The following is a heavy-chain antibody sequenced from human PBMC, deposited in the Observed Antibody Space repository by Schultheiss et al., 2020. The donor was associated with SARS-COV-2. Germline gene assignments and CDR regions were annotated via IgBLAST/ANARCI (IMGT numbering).Heavy chain of an antibody. D-gene: IGHD2-15*01. CDR2: ISYDGSNK. CDR3: ARDGPWDGGKATPYFQH. V-gene: IGHV3-30*03. Sequence: GGSLRLSCAASGFTFSSYGMHWVRQAPGKGLEWVAVISYDGSNKYYADSVKGRFTISRDNSKNTLYLQMNSLRAEDTAVYYCARDGPWDGGKATPYFQHWGQCTLVTVSS. J-gene: IGHJ1*01. CDR1: GFTFSSYG.